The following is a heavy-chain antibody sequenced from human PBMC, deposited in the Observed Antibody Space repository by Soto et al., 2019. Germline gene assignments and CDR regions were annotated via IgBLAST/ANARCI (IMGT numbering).Heavy chain of an antibody. V-gene: IGHV4-34*01. D-gene: IGHD2-15*01. Sequence: PSETLSLTCAVYGGSFSGYYWSWIRQPPGKGLEWIGEINHSGSTNYNPSLKSRVTISVDTSKNQFSLKLSSVTAADTAVYYCARGGGFCSGGSCYSGAFDYWGQGTLVTVSS. CDR2: INHSGST. CDR1: GGSFSGYY. CDR3: ARGGGFCSGGSCYSGAFDY. J-gene: IGHJ4*02.